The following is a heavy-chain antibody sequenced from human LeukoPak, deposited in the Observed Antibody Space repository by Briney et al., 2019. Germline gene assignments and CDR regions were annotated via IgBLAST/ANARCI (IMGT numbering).Heavy chain of an antibody. J-gene: IGHJ3*02. CDR1: GFSLSTSGVG. CDR3: AHRRCGGDSFCDAFDI. D-gene: IGHD2-21*02. V-gene: IGHV2-5*02. Sequence: SGPTLVKPTQTLTLTCTFSGFSLSTSGVGVGWIRQPPGKALEWLALIYWDDDKRYSPSLKSRLTITKDTSKNQVVLTMTNMDPVDTATYYCAHRRCGGDSFCDAFDIWGQGTMVTVSS. CDR2: IYWDDDK.